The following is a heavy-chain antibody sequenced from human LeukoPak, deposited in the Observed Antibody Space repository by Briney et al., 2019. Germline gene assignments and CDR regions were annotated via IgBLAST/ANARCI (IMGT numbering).Heavy chain of an antibody. D-gene: IGHD5-18*01. Sequence: GASVKVSCKASGYTFTSYYMHWVRQAPGQGLEWMGIINPSGGSTSYAQKFQGRVTITRDTSTSTVYMELSSLRSEDTAVYYCARDLFTAMGDVSHYYYGMDVWGQGTTVTVSS. J-gene: IGHJ6*02. V-gene: IGHV1-46*01. CDR1: GYTFTSYY. CDR2: INPSGGST. CDR3: ARDLFTAMGDVSHYYYGMDV.